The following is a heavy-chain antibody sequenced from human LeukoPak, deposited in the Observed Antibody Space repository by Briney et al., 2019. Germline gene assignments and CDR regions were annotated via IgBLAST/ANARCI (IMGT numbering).Heavy chain of an antibody. V-gene: IGHV3-33*01. CDR3: ARDTSGYYDY. CDR2: IWFNGSNR. CDR1: GFTFRNYG. J-gene: IGHJ4*02. Sequence: GGPLRLSCEASGFTFRNYGIHWFRQAPGKGLGGVQVIWFNGSNRYYADSVKGLFTISRDNSKNTLYLQVNSVRAEDTAVYYCARDTSGYYDYWGQGALVTVSS. D-gene: IGHD2-15*01.